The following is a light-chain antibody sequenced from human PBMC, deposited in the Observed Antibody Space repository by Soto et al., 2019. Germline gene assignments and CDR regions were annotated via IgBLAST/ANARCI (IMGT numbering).Light chain of an antibody. CDR2: DIS. CDR3: QQYGSSPT. CDR1: QTVLTN. J-gene: IGKJ5*01. Sequence: EIVMTQSPATLSMSPGERATLSCRASQTVLTNLAWYQQKPGQAPRLLIYDISSRATGIPDRFSGSVSGTDFTLTITRLEPEDFAVYYCQQYGSSPTFGQGTRLEIK. V-gene: IGKV3-20*01.